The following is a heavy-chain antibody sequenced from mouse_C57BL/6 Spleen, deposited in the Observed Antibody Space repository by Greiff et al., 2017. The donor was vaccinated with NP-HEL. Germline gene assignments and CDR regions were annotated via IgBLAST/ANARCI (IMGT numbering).Heavy chain of an antibody. CDR3: ARFGNYGNAMDY. V-gene: IGHV1-64*01. Sequence: VQLQQPGAELVKPGASVKLSCKASGYTFTSYWMHWVKQRPGQGLEWIGMIHPNSGSTNYNEKFKSKATLTVDKSSSTAYMQLSSLTSEDSAVYYCARFGNYGNAMDYWGQGTSVTVSS. D-gene: IGHD2-1*01. J-gene: IGHJ4*01. CDR1: GYTFTSYW. CDR2: IHPNSGST.